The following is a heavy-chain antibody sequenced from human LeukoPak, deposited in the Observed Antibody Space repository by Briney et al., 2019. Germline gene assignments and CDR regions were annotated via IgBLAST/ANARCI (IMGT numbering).Heavy chain of an antibody. J-gene: IGHJ4*02. CDR1: GGSFSGYY. V-gene: IGHV4-34*01. D-gene: IGHD6-19*01. CDR3: ARGDSRGWSDY. CDR2: INHSGST. Sequence: SETLSLTCAVYGGSFSGYYWSWIRQPPGKGLEWIGEINHSGSTNYNPSLKSRVTISVDTSKNQFSLKLSSVTAADTAVYYCARGDSRGWSDYWGQGTLVTVSS.